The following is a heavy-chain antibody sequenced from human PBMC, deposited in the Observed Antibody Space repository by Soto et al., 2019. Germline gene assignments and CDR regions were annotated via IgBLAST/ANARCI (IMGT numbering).Heavy chain of an antibody. CDR3: ARLQLSYGHDY. J-gene: IGHJ4*02. CDR1: GGSISSSSYY. Sequence: SETLSLTCTVSGGSISSSSYYWGWIRQPPGKGLEWIGTIYYSGSTYYNPSLKGRVTISVDLSKNHFSLKLTSVTAADTAVYYCARLQLSYGHDYWGQGTLVTVSS. V-gene: IGHV4-39*02. CDR2: IYYSGST. D-gene: IGHD5-18*01.